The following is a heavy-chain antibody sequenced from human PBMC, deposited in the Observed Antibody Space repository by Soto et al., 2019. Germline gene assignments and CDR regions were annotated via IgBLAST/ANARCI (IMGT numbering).Heavy chain of an antibody. CDR2: ISAYNGNT. D-gene: IGHD3-9*01. V-gene: IGHV1-18*01. J-gene: IGHJ6*02. CDR1: GYTFTSYG. CDR3: ARPYDILTGYLPETYYYYYGMDV. Sequence: ASVKVSCKASGYTFTSYGISWVRQAPGQGLEWMGWISAYNGNTNYAQKLQGRVTMTTDTSTSTAYMELRSLRSDDTAVYYCARPYDILTGYLPETYYYYYGMDVWGQGTTVTVSS.